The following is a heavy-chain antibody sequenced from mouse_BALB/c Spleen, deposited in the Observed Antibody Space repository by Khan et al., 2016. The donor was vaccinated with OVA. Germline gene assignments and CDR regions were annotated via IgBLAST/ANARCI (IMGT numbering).Heavy chain of an antibody. V-gene: IGHV3-2*02. J-gene: IGHJ2*01. CDR1: GYSITSDYA. CDR3: ARVYGGDFDY. D-gene: IGHD1-1*01. CDR2: ISYSGNT. Sequence: EVQLQESGPDLVKPSQSLSLICTVTGYSITSDYAWNWIRQFPGNKLEWMGFISYSGNTKYNPSLKSRISITRDTSKNQFFLQLNSVTTEDTATYYCARVYGGDFDYWGQGTTLTVSS.